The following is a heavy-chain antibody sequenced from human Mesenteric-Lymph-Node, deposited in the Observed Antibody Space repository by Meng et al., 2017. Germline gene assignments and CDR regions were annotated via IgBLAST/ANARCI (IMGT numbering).Heavy chain of an antibody. CDR1: GYSFASYD. CDR2: MNPNSGDT. CDR3: ARVDYGYYREQSNFDY. D-gene: IGHD3-22*01. V-gene: IGHV1-8*01. Sequence: ASVKVSCKASGYSFASYDVHWLRQATGQGLEWMGWMNPNSGDTGYAQKFQGRVTMTRNTSISTAYLELSSLRSEDTAVYYCARVDYGYYREQSNFDYWGQGVPVTVSS. J-gene: IGHJ4*02.